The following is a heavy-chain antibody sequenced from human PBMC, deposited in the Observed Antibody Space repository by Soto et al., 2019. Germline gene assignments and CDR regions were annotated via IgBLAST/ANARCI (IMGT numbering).Heavy chain of an antibody. J-gene: IGHJ6*03. V-gene: IGHV4-59*08. CDR1: GCSISSYY. CDR2: IYYSGST. D-gene: IGHD3-9*01. CDR3: ARTVLGPDILADQFVDYYYYMDV. Sequence: SETLSLTCTFSGCSISSYYWILIRLLPGKGLEWVGYIYYSGSTSYNPSLRRRVIMSVDTSKRQFSLQLKSVTAADTAIYYCARTVLGPDILADQFVDYYYYMDVWGQGTTVTVSS.